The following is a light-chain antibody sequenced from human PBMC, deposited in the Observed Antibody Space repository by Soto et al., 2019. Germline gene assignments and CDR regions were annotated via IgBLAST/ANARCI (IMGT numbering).Light chain of an antibody. CDR2: GAS. J-gene: IGKJ1*01. CDR1: QSVTGNY. CDR3: QQRSNWPT. V-gene: IGKV3D-20*02. Sequence: VLTQSPGTLSVSPGERVTVTCGASQSVTGNYLAWYQQRPGQAPRLLIYGASYKATGIPDRFSGNGSGTDFTLSISSLEPEDFAVHYCQQRSNWPTFGQGTKVDIK.